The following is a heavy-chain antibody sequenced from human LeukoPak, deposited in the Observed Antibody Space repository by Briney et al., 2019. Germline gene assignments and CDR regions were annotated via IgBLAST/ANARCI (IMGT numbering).Heavy chain of an antibody. J-gene: IGHJ4*02. CDR1: GYTFPDYF. V-gene: IGHV1-2*06. D-gene: IGHD1-26*01. CDR3: AATRSGSDYTVSILNEAPLDY. Sequence: ASVKVSCKASGYTFPDYFMHWVRQAPGQGLEWVGRINPNTGAINYAQKIQGRVTLTRDTSINTAYMELSGLRSDDTAVYYCAATRSGSDYTVSILNEAPLDYWGQGTLVTVSS. CDR2: INPNTGAI.